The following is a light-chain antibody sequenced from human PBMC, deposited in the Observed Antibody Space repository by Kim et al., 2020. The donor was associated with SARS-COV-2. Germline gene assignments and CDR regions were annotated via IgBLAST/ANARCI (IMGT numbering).Light chain of an antibody. Sequence: QAGLTQPPSVSKGLRQTATLTCTGNSNNVGHQGAAWLQQHQGHPPKLLSYRNNNRPSGISERLSASRSGNTASLTITGLQPDDEADYYCSAWDSSLSAWVFGGGTQLTVL. CDR2: RNN. CDR1: SNNVGHQG. CDR3: SAWDSSLSAWV. V-gene: IGLV10-54*01. J-gene: IGLJ3*02.